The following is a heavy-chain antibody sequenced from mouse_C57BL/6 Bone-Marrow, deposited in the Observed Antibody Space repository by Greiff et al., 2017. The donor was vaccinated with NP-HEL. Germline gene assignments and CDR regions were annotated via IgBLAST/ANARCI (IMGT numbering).Heavy chain of an antibody. J-gene: IGHJ1*03. V-gene: IGHV1-69*01. CDR1: GYTFTSYW. Sequence: VKLQQPGAELVMPGASVKLSCKASGYTFTSYWMHWVKQRPGQGLEWIGEIDPSDSYTNYNQKFKGKSTLTVDKSSSTAYMQLSSLTSEDSAVYYCAREDYYERYFDVWGTGTTVTVSS. CDR3: AREDYYERYFDV. D-gene: IGHD1-1*01. CDR2: IDPSDSYT.